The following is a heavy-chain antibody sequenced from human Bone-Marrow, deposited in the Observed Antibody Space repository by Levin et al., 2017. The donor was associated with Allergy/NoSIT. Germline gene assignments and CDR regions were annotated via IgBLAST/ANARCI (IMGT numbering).Heavy chain of an antibody. CDR2: ISSSSSYI. Sequence: GESLKISCAASGFTFSSYSMNWVRQAPGKGLEWVSSISSSSSYIYYADSVKGRFTISRDNAKNSLYLQMNSLRAEDTAVYYCARDSYYGSPRYYYYMDVWGKGTTVTVSS. D-gene: IGHD3-10*01. CDR1: GFTFSSYS. CDR3: ARDSYYGSPRYYYYMDV. J-gene: IGHJ6*03. V-gene: IGHV3-21*01.